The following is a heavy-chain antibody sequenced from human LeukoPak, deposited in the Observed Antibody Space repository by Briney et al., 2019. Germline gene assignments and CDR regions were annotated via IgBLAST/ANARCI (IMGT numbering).Heavy chain of an antibody. CDR2: INPNSGGT. D-gene: IGHD2-2*01. Sequence: GASVKVSCKASGYTFTGYYMHWVRQAPGQGLEWMGWINPNSGGTNYAQKFQGRVTMTRDTSISTAYMELSRLRSDDTAVYYCARYDLVVPAAIDYWRQGTLVTVSS. CDR1: GYTFTGYY. J-gene: IGHJ4*02. CDR3: ARYDLVVPAAIDY. V-gene: IGHV1-2*02.